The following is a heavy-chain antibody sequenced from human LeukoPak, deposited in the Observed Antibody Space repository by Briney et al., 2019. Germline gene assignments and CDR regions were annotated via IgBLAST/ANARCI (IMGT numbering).Heavy chain of an antibody. D-gene: IGHD5-18*01. V-gene: IGHV1-69*04. CDR1: GGTFSSSA. Sequence: SVKVSCKTSGGTFSSSAITWVRQAPGQGLEWMGRIIPVLNITTYAQKFQGSVTITADTSTSTVYMELSSLRSEETAAYYCARDQGLTAPPPYGLDVWGQGTTVIVSS. J-gene: IGHJ6*02. CDR3: ARDQGLTAPPPYGLDV. CDR2: IIPVLNIT.